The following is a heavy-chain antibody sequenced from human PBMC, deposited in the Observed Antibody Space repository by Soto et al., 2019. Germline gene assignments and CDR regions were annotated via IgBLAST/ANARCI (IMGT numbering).Heavy chain of an antibody. Sequence: GASVKVSCKASGYTFTSYAMHWVRQAPGQRLEWMGWINAGNGNTKYSQKFQGRVTITRDTSASTAYMELSSLRSEDTAVYYCARPYDSSPWEGANWFDPWGQGTLVTVSS. CDR2: INAGNGNT. V-gene: IGHV1-3*01. D-gene: IGHD3-22*01. J-gene: IGHJ5*02. CDR1: GYTFTSYA. CDR3: ARPYDSSPWEGANWFDP.